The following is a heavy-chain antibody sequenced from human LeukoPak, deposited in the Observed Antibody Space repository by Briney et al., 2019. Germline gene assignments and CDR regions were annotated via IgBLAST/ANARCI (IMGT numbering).Heavy chain of an antibody. D-gene: IGHD4-23*01. Sequence: GGSLRLSCAASGFTFSSYAMSWVRQAPGKGLEWVSAISGSGGSTYYADSVKGRFTISRDNSKNTLYLQMNSLRAEDTAVYYCAKGKAPPPNGGGNSGRRAYYFDYWGQGTLVTVSS. V-gene: IGHV3-23*01. CDR1: GFTFSSYA. J-gene: IGHJ4*02. CDR2: ISGSGGST. CDR3: AKGKAPPPNGGGNSGRRAYYFDY.